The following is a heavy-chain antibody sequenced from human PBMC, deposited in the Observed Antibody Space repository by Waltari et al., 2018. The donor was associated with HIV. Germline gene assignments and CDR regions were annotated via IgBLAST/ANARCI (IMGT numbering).Heavy chain of an antibody. CDR2: ISYDGNKK. D-gene: IGHD3-3*01. Sequence: QAHLVESGGGVVQPGKSLRLSCAASEISFSSHGMYWVRQAPGKGLEGGAIISYDGNKKYYTKSVEGRFTISRDDSKNEMYLQMNSLRAEDTAVYYCATLALRFYDVGYFDYWGQGTLVTVSS. J-gene: IGHJ4*02. CDR1: EISFSSHG. CDR3: ATLALRFYDVGYFDY. V-gene: IGHV3-30*03.